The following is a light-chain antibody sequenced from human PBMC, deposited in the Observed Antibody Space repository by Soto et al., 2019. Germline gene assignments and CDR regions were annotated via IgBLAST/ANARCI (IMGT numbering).Light chain of an antibody. CDR3: CSYAVGSTLV. V-gene: IGLV2-23*01. CDR2: EGS. Sequence: QSALTQPASVSGSPGQSITISCTGTSSDVGSYNLVSWHQQHPGKAPKPMIYEGSKRPSGVSHRFSGSKSGNTASLTISGLQAEDEADYYCCSYAVGSTLVFGGGTKVTVL. CDR1: SSDVGSYNL. J-gene: IGLJ2*01.